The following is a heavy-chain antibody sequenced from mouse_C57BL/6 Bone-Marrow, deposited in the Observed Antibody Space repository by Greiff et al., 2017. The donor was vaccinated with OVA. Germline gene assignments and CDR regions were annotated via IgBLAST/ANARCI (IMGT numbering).Heavy chain of an antibody. CDR3: ARMVTPFAY. Sequence: EVQVVESGGDLVKPGGSLKLSCAASGFTFSSYGMSWVRQTPDKRLEWVATISSGGSYTYYPDSVKGRFTISRDNAKNTLYLQMSSLKSEDTAMYYGARMVTPFAYWGQGTLVTVSA. D-gene: IGHD2-2*01. V-gene: IGHV5-6*01. CDR2: ISSGGSYT. J-gene: IGHJ3*01. CDR1: GFTFSSYG.